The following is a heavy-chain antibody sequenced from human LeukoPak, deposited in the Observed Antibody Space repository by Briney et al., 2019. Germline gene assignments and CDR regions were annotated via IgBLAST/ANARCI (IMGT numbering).Heavy chain of an antibody. CDR2: MYHSGST. CDR1: GGSISSSSYY. D-gene: IGHD3-10*01. CDR3: ARRYYYVSGSYYNHFDP. J-gene: IGHJ5*02. V-gene: IGHV4-39*02. Sequence: PSEILSLTCTVSGGSISSSSYYWGWIRQPPGKGLEWIGSMYHSGSTYYNPSLKSRVTISVDTSKNHFSLKLSSVTAADTAVYYCARRYYYVSGSYYNHFDPWGQETLATVSS.